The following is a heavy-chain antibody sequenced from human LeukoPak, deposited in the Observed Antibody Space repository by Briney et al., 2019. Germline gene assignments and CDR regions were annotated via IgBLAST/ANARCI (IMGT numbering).Heavy chain of an antibody. V-gene: IGHV3-7*01. Sequence: PGGSLRLSCAASGFTFSDYWMTWVRQAPGKGLERVAHIKQDGSERYYGDSVKGRFTISRDNANNLVYLQMNSLGAGDTAVYYCARGWNYAFRFDYWGQGTLVTVSS. J-gene: IGHJ4*02. CDR3: ARGWNYAFRFDY. CDR1: GFTFSDYW. D-gene: IGHD1-7*01. CDR2: IKQDGSER.